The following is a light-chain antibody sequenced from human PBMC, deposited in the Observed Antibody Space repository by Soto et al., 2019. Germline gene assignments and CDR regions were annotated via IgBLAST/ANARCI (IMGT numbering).Light chain of an antibody. V-gene: IGKV1-17*01. CDR3: LQHNSYPIT. CDR2: AAS. Sequence: DTHLTWPPSSLSPSLADRVAITCRASQGIRNDLGGYQQKPGKAPKRLISAASTLQSGVPSRFSGSGSGTQFTLTIISLQPEDFATYYCLQHNSYPITLGQGTRLDIK. CDR1: QGIRND. J-gene: IGKJ5*01.